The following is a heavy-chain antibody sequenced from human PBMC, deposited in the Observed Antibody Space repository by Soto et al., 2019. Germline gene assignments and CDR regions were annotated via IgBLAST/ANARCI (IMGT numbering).Heavy chain of an antibody. CDR1: GDSITSNTYF. Sequence: QLQLEESGPGLVRPSETLSLTCTVSGDSITSNTYFWAWLRQPPGKGLTWIGSFSSSGGTFYNPSLKSGFTISEAKAKNQVSLKVASVTAADTAVYYCVRQSRPSAGMGWFAPWGPGTLVTVSS. CDR3: VRQSRPSAGMGWFAP. CDR2: FSSSGGT. D-gene: IGHD6-6*01. J-gene: IGHJ5*02. V-gene: IGHV4-39*01.